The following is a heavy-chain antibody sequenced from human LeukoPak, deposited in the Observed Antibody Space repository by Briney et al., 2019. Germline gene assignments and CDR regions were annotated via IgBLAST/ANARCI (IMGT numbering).Heavy chain of an antibody. CDR2: INHSGST. CDR1: GGSFSGYY. V-gene: IGHV4-34*01. CDR3: ARGLGD. Sequence: SETLSLTCAVSGGSFSGYYWSWIRQPPGKGLEWIGEINHSGSTNYNPSLKSRVTISVDTSKNQFSLKLSSVTAADTAVYYCARGLGDWGQGTLVTVSS. J-gene: IGHJ4*02.